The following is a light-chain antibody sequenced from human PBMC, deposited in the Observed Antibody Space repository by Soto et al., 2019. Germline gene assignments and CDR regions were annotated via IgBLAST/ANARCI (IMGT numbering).Light chain of an antibody. Sequence: QSVLTQPRSVSGSPGQSVTISCTVTSSDVGGYNYVSWFQQYPGKVPKLMIYDVTERPSGVPDRFSGSKSGNTASLTISGLQAEDEADYFCCSYAGGYIFVFGTGTKVTVL. CDR2: DVT. CDR3: CSYAGGYIFV. J-gene: IGLJ1*01. V-gene: IGLV2-11*01. CDR1: SSDVGGYNY.